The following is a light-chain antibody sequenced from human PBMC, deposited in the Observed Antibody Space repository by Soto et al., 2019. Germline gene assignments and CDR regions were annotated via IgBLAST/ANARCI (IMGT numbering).Light chain of an antibody. J-gene: IGLJ7*01. CDR2: DTS. V-gene: IGLV7-46*01. CDR1: TGAVTSGHF. CDR3: LLSYSSTAV. Sequence: QAVVTQEPSLTVSPGGTVTLTCGSSTGAVTSGHFPYWFQQKPGQAPRTLIYDTSNTQSWTPARFSGSLLGDKAALTLSGAQPEDEAEYYCLLSYSSTAVFGGGTQLTGL.